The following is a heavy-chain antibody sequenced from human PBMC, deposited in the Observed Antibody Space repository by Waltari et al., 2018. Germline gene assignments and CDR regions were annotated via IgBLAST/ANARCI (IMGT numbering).Heavy chain of an antibody. V-gene: IGHV4-30-4*08. Sequence: QVQLQESGPGLVEPSQTLSLTCTVFGGSCSSGDYYWGWIRQPPGKGLEWIGFIYHSGNTHYNPSLKSRITMSVDTSKNQFVLNLNSGNAADTAVYYCARGTHGFDPWGQGTLVTVSS. J-gene: IGHJ5*02. CDR1: GGSCSSGDYY. CDR3: ARGTHGFDP. CDR2: IYHSGNT.